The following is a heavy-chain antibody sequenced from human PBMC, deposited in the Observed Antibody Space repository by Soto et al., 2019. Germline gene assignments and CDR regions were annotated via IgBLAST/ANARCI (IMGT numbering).Heavy chain of an antibody. J-gene: IGHJ4*02. CDR3: ARRGSGSYYDY. CDR1: GFTFSSYA. D-gene: IGHD1-26*01. CDR2: ISGSGGST. Sequence: EVQLLESGGGLVQPGGSLRLSCAASGFTFSSYAMRWIRQAPVTGLVWVSAISGSGGSTYYADSVKGRFTISRDNSKNTLDLQTNSLRAEDTAVYYCARRGSGSYYDYWGQGTLVTVSS. V-gene: IGHV3-23*01.